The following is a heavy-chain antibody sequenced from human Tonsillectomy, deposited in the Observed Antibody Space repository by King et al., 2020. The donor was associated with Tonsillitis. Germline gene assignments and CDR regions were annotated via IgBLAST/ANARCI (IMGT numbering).Heavy chain of an antibody. D-gene: IGHD3-10*01. CDR3: AKSFGTTSRGFDM. CDR2: INPNSGNP. Sequence: VQLVESGAEVKKPGASVKVSCRASGYTCRSYDINWVRQATGQGLQCMGWINPNSGNPGYAQKFQGRVTMTRETSITTAYMELSSQRSEDTAVYYCAKSFGTTSRGFDMWGQGTMVTVSS. CDR1: GYTCRSYD. J-gene: IGHJ3*02. V-gene: IGHV1-8*01.